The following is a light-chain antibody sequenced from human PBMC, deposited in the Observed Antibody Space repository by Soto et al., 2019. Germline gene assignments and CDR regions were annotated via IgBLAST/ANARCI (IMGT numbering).Light chain of an antibody. V-gene: IGLV3-1*01. CDR1: KLGDKY. J-gene: IGLJ1*01. CDR3: QAWDSSTHYV. CDR2: EDN. Sequence: SYELTQPPSVSVSPGQTASIPCSGDKLGDKYASWYQQRPGQSPVVVIYEDNKRPSGIPERFSGSNSGNTATLTISGTQATDEADYYCQAWDSSTHYVFGTGTKATVL.